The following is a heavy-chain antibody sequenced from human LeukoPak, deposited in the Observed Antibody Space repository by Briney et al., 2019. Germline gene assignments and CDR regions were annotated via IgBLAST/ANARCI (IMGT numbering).Heavy chain of an antibody. CDR1: GFAFSSYD. D-gene: IGHD3-16*01. Sequence: PGGSLRLSCAVSGFAFSSYDMNWVRQAPGKGLEWVSAISGSGDGTNYADSVKGRFIISRDNSKNTLYLQMNSLRAEDTAVYSCAREDSPGGPNWFDPWGQGTLVTVSS. CDR2: ISGSGDGT. J-gene: IGHJ5*02. CDR3: AREDSPGGPNWFDP. V-gene: IGHV3-23*01.